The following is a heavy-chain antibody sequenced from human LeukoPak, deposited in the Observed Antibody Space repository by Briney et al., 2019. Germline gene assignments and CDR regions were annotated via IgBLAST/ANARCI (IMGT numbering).Heavy chain of an antibody. CDR3: AKWEEALRAFDV. V-gene: IGHV4-59*08. D-gene: IGHD3-3*02. CDR2: THHSGKT. CDR1: GDSIRNYY. Sequence: SETLSLTCSVSGDSIRNYYWNWVRQPPGKSLEWIGYTHHSGKTYYNPSLKSRVSTSVDTSENQFSLKLSFVTAADTAIYYCAKWEEALRAFDVWGQGTMVTVSS. J-gene: IGHJ3*01.